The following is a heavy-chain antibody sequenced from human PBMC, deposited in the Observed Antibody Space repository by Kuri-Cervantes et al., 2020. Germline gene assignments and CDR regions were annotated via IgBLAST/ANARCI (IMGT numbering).Heavy chain of an antibody. CDR2: ISAYNGNT. V-gene: IGHV1-18*01. D-gene: IGHD3-10*01. J-gene: IGHJ6*03. CDR1: GYIFTSYG. CDR3: ARGTMVQGVIMLHSYYYYMDV. Sequence: ASVKVSCKASGYIFTSYGISWVRQAPGQGLEWMGWISAYNGNTNYAQKLQGRVTMTTDTSTSTAYMELRSLRSDDTAVYYCARGTMVQGVIMLHSYYYYMDVWGKGTTVTVSS.